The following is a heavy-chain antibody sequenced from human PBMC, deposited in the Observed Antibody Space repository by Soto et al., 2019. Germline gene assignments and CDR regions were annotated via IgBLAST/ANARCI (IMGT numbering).Heavy chain of an antibody. CDR2: IYYSGST. CDR3: ARLNSYGYWLY. V-gene: IGHV4-39*01. Sequence: QLQLQESGPGLVKPSETLSLTCTVSGGSISSSSYYWGWIRQPPGNGLEWMGRIYYSGSTYYNPSLKSRVTISVDTSKNQFSLKLSSVTAADTAVYYCARLNSYGYWLYWGQGTLVTVSS. J-gene: IGHJ4*02. D-gene: IGHD5-18*01. CDR1: GGSISSSSYY.